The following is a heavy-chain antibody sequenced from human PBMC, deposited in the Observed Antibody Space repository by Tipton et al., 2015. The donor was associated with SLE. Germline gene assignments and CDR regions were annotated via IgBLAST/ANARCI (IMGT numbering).Heavy chain of an antibody. D-gene: IGHD1-26*01. Sequence: SLRLSCIASGFTFSSSYMSWVRLAPGKGLEWVAIIKEDGSETNYVDSVKGRFTISRDNAKNSLYLQMNSLRAEDTALYYCAKDTWGAFDIWGQGTMVTVSS. CDR3: AKDTWGAFDI. J-gene: IGHJ3*02. CDR2: IKEDGSET. V-gene: IGHV3-7*03. CDR1: GFTFSSSY.